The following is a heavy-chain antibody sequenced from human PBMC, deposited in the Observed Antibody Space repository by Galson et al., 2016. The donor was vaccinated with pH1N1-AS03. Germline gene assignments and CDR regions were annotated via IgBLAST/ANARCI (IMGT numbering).Heavy chain of an antibody. Sequence: SETLSLTCSVSGGSMRSSNYYWGWIRQPPGRGLEWIGTVYYSGTTYVNPSLESRVTMSVDTSNNQFSLRMSSVTAADSAVYYCVSQIMSGPRIGVVYGMDLWGQGTSVTISS. V-gene: IGHV4-39*01. CDR2: VYYSGTT. CDR3: VSQIMSGPRIGVVYGMDL. D-gene: IGHD5/OR15-5a*01. CDR1: GGSMRSSNYY. J-gene: IGHJ6*02.